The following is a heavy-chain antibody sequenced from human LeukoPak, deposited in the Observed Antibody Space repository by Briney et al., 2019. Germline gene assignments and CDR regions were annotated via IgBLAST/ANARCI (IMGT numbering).Heavy chain of an antibody. CDR1: GFTFSSYW. J-gene: IGHJ4*02. CDR3: ARDHLGLFDY. V-gene: IGHV3-7*04. CDR2: IKQDGSEK. Sequence: GGSLRLSRAVSGFTFSSYWMSWVRQAPGKGLEWVANIKQDGSEKNYVDSVKGRFTISRDNAKNSLYLHMNSLRAEDTAVYYCARDHLGLFDYWGQGTLVTVSS.